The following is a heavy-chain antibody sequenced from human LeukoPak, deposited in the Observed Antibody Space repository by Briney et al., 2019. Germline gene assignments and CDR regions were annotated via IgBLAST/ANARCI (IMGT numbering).Heavy chain of an antibody. Sequence: APVTVSCKASGYTFTSYGISWVRQAPGLGLEWIGRIIPFFGTANYAQKFHSRVRITTDESTSPGYMELNSLRSEDTAGYYCAIILRQQLVQSDYWGQGTLVTVSS. CDR1: GYTFTSYG. V-gene: IGHV1-69*05. CDR2: IIPFFGTA. J-gene: IGHJ4*02. D-gene: IGHD6-13*01. CDR3: AIILRQQLVQSDY.